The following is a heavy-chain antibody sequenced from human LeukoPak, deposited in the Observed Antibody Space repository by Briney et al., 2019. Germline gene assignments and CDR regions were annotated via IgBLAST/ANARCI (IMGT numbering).Heavy chain of an antibody. CDR3: ARGVAVAGNAPYYYYYYMDV. V-gene: IGHV1-69*05. J-gene: IGHJ6*03. Sequence: ASVKVSCKASGGTFSSYAISWVRQAPGQGLEWMGRIISIFGTANYAQKFQGRVTITTDESTSTAYMELSSLRSEDTAVYYCARGVAVAGNAPYYYYYYMDVWGKGTTVTVSS. D-gene: IGHD6-19*01. CDR2: IISIFGTA. CDR1: GGTFSSYA.